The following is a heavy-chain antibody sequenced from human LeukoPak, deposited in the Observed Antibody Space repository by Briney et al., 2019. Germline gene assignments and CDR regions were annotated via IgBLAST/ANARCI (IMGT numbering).Heavy chain of an antibody. CDR1: GLTVSNNY. Sequence: GGSLRLSCAVSGLTVSNNYVSWVRQAPGKGLEWVSVIYSGGSTYYADSVKGRFTISRDNSKNTVYLQMNSLRDEDTAVYYCARNVGYWGQGTLVTASS. J-gene: IGHJ4*02. CDR3: ARNVGY. D-gene: IGHD1-26*01. CDR2: IYSGGST. V-gene: IGHV3-53*01.